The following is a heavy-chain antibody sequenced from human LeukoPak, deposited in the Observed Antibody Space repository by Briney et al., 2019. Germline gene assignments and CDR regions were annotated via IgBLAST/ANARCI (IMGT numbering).Heavy chain of an antibody. V-gene: IGHV1-69*04. CDR3: ASHSTPSYGDYRFTWVY. CDR1: GGTFSSYA. CDR2: ITPILGIA. Sequence: ASVKVSCKASGGTFSSYAISWVRQAPGQGLEWMGRITPILGIANYAQKFQGRVTITADKSTSTAYMELSSLRSEDTAVYYCASHSTPSYGDYRFTWVYWGQGTLVTVSS. J-gene: IGHJ4*02. D-gene: IGHD4-17*01.